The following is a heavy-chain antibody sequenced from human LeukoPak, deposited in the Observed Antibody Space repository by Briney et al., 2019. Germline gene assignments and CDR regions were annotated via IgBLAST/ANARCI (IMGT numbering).Heavy chain of an antibody. CDR1: GGSISSSNW. Sequence: SETLSLTCAVSGGSISSSNWWGWVRQPPGKGLEWIWEICHSGSTNYNPSLKSLVTISVDTSKNQFSLKLSSVTAADTAVYYCARGRYWGPGTRERVFDYWGQGTLVTVSS. CDR3: ARGRYWGPGTRERVFDY. CDR2: ICHSGST. V-gene: IGHV4-4*02. J-gene: IGHJ4*02. D-gene: IGHD3-16*01.